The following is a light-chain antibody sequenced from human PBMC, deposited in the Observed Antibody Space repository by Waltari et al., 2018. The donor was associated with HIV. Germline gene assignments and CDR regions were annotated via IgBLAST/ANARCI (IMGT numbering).Light chain of an antibody. J-gene: IGLJ2*01. CDR1: RSNIGTHE. Sequence: QSVLTQPPSVSGAPGQRVTLSCTGTRSNIGTHEVHWYQPLPGTAPRPLIYNTNSRPSGVPDRFSGSKSGTSASLAINGLQAEDEADYYCQSSDNTLSGSVFGGGTKLTVL. CDR3: QSSDNTLSGSV. CDR2: NTN. V-gene: IGLV1-40*01.